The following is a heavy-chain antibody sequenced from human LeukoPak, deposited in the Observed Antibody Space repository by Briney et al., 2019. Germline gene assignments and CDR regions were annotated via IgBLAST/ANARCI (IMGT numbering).Heavy chain of an antibody. J-gene: IGHJ3*02. D-gene: IGHD4-17*01. Sequence: PGGSLRLSCAASGFTFSSYAMSWVRQAPGKGLEWVSAISGSGGSTYYADFVKGRFTISRDNSKNTLYLQMNSLRAEDMAVYYCAKEAAYGAYFRNAFDIWGQGTMVTVSS. CDR2: ISGSGGST. CDR3: AKEAAYGAYFRNAFDI. V-gene: IGHV3-23*01. CDR1: GFTFSSYA.